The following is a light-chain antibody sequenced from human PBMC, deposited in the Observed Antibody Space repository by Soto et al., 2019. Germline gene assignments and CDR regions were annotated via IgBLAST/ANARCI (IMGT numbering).Light chain of an antibody. CDR2: GAS. V-gene: IGKV3-20*01. CDR3: QQYRSSLFT. Sequence: EVVMTQSPASLSASPGDRVTLSCRASQNIRSSLAWYQQRPGQAPRLLIYGASSRATGIPDRFSGSGSGTDFTLTISRLEPEDFAVYYRQQYRSSLFTFGPGTKVDIK. J-gene: IGKJ3*01. CDR1: QNIRSS.